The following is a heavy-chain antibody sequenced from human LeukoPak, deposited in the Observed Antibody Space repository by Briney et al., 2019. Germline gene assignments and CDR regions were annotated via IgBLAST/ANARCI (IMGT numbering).Heavy chain of an antibody. CDR2: ISDRGDTI. V-gene: IGHV3-11*01. D-gene: IGHD2-2*01. Sequence: GGSLRLSCAASGFTFSDYYMSWIRQAPGKGLEWVSYISDRGDTIYYADSVKGRFTVSRDNANNSVSLQMNSLSADDTAVYYCARQKCTSASCLTKNAFDIWGQGTMVTVSS. CDR3: ARQKCTSASCLTKNAFDI. J-gene: IGHJ3*02. CDR1: GFTFSDYY.